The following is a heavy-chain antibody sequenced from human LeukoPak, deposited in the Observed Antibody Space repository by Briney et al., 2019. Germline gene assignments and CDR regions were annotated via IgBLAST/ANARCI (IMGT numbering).Heavy chain of an antibody. CDR1: GFTFSSYT. Sequence: GGSLRLSCAASGFTFSSYTMHWVRQAPGKGLEWVAVISYDGSNKYYADSVKGRFTISRDNSKNTLYLQMNSLRAEDTAVYYCARGYSQYFQHWGQGTLVTVSS. J-gene: IGHJ1*01. V-gene: IGHV3-30*04. D-gene: IGHD6-13*01. CDR3: ARGYSQYFQH. CDR2: ISYDGSNK.